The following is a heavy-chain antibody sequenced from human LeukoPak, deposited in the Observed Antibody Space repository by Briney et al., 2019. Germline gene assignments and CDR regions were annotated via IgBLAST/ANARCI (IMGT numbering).Heavy chain of an antibody. CDR1: GGSFSGYY. CDR2: IHYSGSI. J-gene: IGHJ4*02. D-gene: IGHD5-24*01. Sequence: SETLSLTCAVYGGSFSGYYWTWIRQPPGKGLGWIGEIHYSGSINYDPSLKSRVTISADTSNNHFSLKVNSVTAADTAVYYCSRGTDAYKCGNSWGQGTLVTVSS. CDR3: SRGTDAYKCGNS. V-gene: IGHV4-34*01.